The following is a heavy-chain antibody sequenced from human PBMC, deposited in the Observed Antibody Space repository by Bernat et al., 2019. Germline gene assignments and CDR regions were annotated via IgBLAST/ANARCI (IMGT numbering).Heavy chain of an antibody. J-gene: IGHJ6*02. CDR2: IYYSGST. V-gene: IGHV4-30-4*01. CDR1: GGSISSGDYY. D-gene: IGHD4-17*01. CDR3: ARDRAVTPPIYYYYGMDV. Sequence: QVQLQESGPGLVKPSQTLSLTCTVPGGSISSGDYYWSWLRQPPGKGLEWIGYIYYSGSTYYNPSLKSRVTISVDTSKNQFSLKLSSVTAADTAVYYCARDRAVTPPIYYYYGMDVWGQGTTVTVSS.